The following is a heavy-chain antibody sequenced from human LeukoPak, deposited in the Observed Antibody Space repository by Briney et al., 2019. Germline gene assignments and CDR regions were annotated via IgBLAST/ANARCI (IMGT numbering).Heavy chain of an antibody. CDR3: TKDRTGFGSPPD. J-gene: IGHJ4*02. D-gene: IGHD1-1*01. CDR1: GGTFSSYA. CDR2: IIPIFGTA. Sequence: ASVKVSCKASGGTFSSYAISWVRQAPGQGLEWMGGIIPIFGTANYAQKFQGRVTITTDESTSTAYMEQSSLRAEDTAIYYCTKDRTGFGSPPDWGQGTLVTVSS. V-gene: IGHV1-69*05.